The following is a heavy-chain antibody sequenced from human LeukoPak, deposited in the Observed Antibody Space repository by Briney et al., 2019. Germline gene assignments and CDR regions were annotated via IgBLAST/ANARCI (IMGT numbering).Heavy chain of an antibody. D-gene: IGHD2-21*01. J-gene: IGHJ6*03. Sequence: SETLSLTCTVSGGSISSYYWSSIRQPPGKGLEWIGYIYYSGSTNYNPSLKSRVTISVDTSKNQFSLKLSSVTAADTAVYYCARSISDPPYYYYYMDVWGKGTTVTVSS. CDR1: GGSISSYY. V-gene: IGHV4-59*01. CDR2: IYYSGST. CDR3: ARSISDPPYYYYYMDV.